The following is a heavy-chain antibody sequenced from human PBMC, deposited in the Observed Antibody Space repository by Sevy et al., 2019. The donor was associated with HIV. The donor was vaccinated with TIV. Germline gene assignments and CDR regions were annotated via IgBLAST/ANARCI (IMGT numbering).Heavy chain of an antibody. J-gene: IGHJ5*02. CDR1: GFTFSSYA. Sequence: GGSLRLSCAASGFTFSSYAMSWVRQAPGKGLEWVSAISGSGGSTYYADSVKGRFTISRDNSKNTLYLQMNGLRAEDTAVDYCAKAQRAAVAGKAGVFWFDPWGQGTLVTVSS. CDR3: AKAQRAAVAGKAGVFWFDP. D-gene: IGHD6-19*01. CDR2: ISGSGGST. V-gene: IGHV3-23*01.